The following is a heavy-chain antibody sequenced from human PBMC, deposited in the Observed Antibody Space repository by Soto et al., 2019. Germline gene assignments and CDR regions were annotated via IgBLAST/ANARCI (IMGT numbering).Heavy chain of an antibody. CDR1: GFTVSSNY. D-gene: IGHD3-22*01. CDR3: ARSYYYDSSGYSLGAFDI. Sequence: PGGSLRLSCAASGFTVSSNYMSWVRQAPGKGLEWVSVIYSGGSTYYADSVKGRFTISRDNSKNTLYLQMNSLRAEDTAVYYCARSYYYDSSGYSLGAFDISGQGTMVTVSS. J-gene: IGHJ3*02. V-gene: IGHV3-66*01. CDR2: IYSGGST.